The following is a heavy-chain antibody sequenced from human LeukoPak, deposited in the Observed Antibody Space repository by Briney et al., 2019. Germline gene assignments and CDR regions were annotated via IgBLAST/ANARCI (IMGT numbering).Heavy chain of an antibody. V-gene: IGHV1-46*01. D-gene: IGHD5-18*01. CDR1: GYTFTSYY. CDR3: ARGPGVYSYGHDAFDT. CDR2: INPSGGNT. Sequence: ASVKVSCKASGYTFTSYYMHWVRQAPGQGLEWMGIINPSGGNTGYAQKFQGRVTITRNTSISTAYMELSSLRSEDTAVYYCARGPGVYSYGHDAFDTWGQGTMVTVSS. J-gene: IGHJ3*02.